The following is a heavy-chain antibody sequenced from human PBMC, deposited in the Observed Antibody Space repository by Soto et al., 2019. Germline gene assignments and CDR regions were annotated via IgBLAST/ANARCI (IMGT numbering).Heavy chain of an antibody. J-gene: IGHJ5*02. CDR1: GFTFSTYG. CDR2: IPSDGSNK. D-gene: IGHD3-16*01. V-gene: IGHV3-30*18. Sequence: QVQLVESGGGVVQPGRSLRLSCAASGFTFSTYGMFWVRQPPGKGLEWVAAIPSDGSNKYYADSVKGRFTISRDNSKNTLFLQMDRLRTEDTAVYYCAKDFHPSQSYALYNWFDPWGQGSLVTVSS. CDR3: AKDFHPSQSYALYNWFDP.